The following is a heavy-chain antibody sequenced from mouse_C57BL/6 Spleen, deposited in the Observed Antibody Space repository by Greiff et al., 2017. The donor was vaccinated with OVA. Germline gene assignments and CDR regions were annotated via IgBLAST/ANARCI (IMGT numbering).Heavy chain of an antibody. D-gene: IGHD2-1*01. Sequence: VQLQQSGPELVKPGASVKISCKASGYSFTDYNMNWVKQSNGKSLEWIGVINPNYGTTSYNQKFKGKATLTVDQSSSTAYMQLNSLTSEDSAVYDGERGDDGNEVGAMGCWGQGTAVTVSS. CDR2: INPNYGTT. V-gene: IGHV1-39*01. CDR3: ERGDDGNEVGAMGC. CDR1: GYSFTDYN. J-gene: IGHJ4*01.